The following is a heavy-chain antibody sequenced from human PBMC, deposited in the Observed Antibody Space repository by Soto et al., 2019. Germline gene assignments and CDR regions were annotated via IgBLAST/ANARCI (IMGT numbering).Heavy chain of an antibody. CDR1: GGSISSYY. Sequence: PSETLSLTCTVSGGSISSYYWSWIRQPPEKEKEWIGNIYYNGSTNSNHSLKSRVTMSIDTSKNQNSLKLSSVTAADTAVYYCARRDTATDFDYWGQGTLVTVSS. J-gene: IGHJ4*02. V-gene: IGHV4-59*08. D-gene: IGHD5-18*01. CDR2: IYYNGST. CDR3: ARRDTATDFDY.